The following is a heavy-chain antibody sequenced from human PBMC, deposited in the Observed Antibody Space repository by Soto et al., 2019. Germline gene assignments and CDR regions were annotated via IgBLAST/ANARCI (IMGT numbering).Heavy chain of an antibody. CDR3: ARERRGVSTSGGSCFDY. J-gene: IGHJ4*02. V-gene: IGHV4-59*01. D-gene: IGHD2-15*01. Sequence: SETLSLTSTVSGGSSSSDYWSWIRQPGGKGLEWIGYIYYSGSTNYNPSLKSRVTISVDTSKNQFSLKLSSVTAADTAVYYCARERRGVSTSGGSCFDYWGQGTLVTVSS. CDR1: GGSSSSDY. CDR2: IYYSGST.